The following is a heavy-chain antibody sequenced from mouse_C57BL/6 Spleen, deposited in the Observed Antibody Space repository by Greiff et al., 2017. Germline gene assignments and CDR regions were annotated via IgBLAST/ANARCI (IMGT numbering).Heavy chain of an antibody. V-gene: IGHV5-16*01. D-gene: IGHD2-1*01. CDR3: ARGLYYGNLYYARDY. CDR1: GFTFSDYY. Sequence: VKLMESAGGLVQPGSSMKLSCTASGFTFSDYYMAWVRQVPEKGLEWVANINYDGSSTYYLASLKSRFIISRDNAKNILYLQMSSLKSEDTATYYCARGLYYGNLYYARDYGGQGTSVTVSS. CDR2: INYDGSST. J-gene: IGHJ4*01.